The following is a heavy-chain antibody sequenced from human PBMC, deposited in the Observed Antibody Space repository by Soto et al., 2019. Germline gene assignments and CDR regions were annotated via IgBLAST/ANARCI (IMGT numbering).Heavy chain of an antibody. Sequence: PGGSLRLSCAASGCTFSNAWMSWVRQAPGKGLEWVGRIKSKTDGGTTDYAAPVKGRFTISRDDSKNTLYLQMNSLKTEDTAVYYCTTDYNDFWSGYPSWGQGTLVTVSS. V-gene: IGHV3-15*01. CDR3: TTDYNDFWSGYPS. CDR1: GCTFSNAW. D-gene: IGHD3-3*01. CDR2: IKSKTDGGTT. J-gene: IGHJ4*02.